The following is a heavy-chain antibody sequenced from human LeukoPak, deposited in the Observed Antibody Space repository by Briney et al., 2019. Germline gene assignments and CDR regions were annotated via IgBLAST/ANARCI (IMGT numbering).Heavy chain of an antibody. J-gene: IGHJ3*02. CDR3: ARDSKGHPLSWDYVWGSYRYTGAFDI. V-gene: IGHV3-21*01. CDR1: GFTFSSYS. D-gene: IGHD3-16*02. CDR2: ISSSSSYI. Sequence: GGSLRLSCAASGFTFSSYSMNWVRQAPGKGLEWVSSISSSSSYIYYADSVKGRFTISRDNGKNSLYLQMNSLRAEDTAVYYCARDSKGHPLSWDYVWGSYRYTGAFDIWGQGTMVTVSS.